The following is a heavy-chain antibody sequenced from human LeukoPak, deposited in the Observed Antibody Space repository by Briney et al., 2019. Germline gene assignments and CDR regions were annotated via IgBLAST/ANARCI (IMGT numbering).Heavy chain of an antibody. CDR2: ISSSSSYI. Sequence: GGSLSLSCAASGFTFSSYSMNWVRQAPGKGLEWVSSISSSSSYIYYADSVKGRFTISRDNAKNSLYLQMNSLRAEDTAVYYCAREGAGIFDYWGQGTLVTVSS. CDR1: GFTFSSYS. J-gene: IGHJ4*02. CDR3: AREGAGIFDY. D-gene: IGHD3-10*01. V-gene: IGHV3-21*01.